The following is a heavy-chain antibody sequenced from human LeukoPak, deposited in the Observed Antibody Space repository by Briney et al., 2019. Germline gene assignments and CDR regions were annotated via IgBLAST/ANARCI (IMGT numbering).Heavy chain of an antibody. D-gene: IGHD3-10*01. J-gene: IGHJ3*02. V-gene: IGHV4-30-4*01. CDR2: IYYSGST. CDR3: ARDIFLITMVRGVIITHDAFDI. CDR1: GGSISSGDYY. Sequence: SETLSLTCTVSGGSISSGDYYWSWIRQPPGEGLEWIGYIYYSGSTYYNPSLKSRVTISVDTSKNQFSLKLSSVTAADTAVYYCARDIFLITMVRGVIITHDAFDIWGQGTMVTVSS.